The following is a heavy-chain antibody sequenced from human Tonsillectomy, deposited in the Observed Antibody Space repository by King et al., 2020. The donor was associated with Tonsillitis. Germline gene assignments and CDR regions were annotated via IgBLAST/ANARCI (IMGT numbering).Heavy chain of an antibody. V-gene: IGHV4-31*03. D-gene: IGHD2-2*01. Sequence: VQLQESGPGLVKPSQTLSLTCSVSGGSISSGGYYWSWIRQHPGKGLEWIGYIYYSGGTYYNPSLKSRVTMSVDTSKNQFSLSLHSVTAADTAVYFCASYHCSGTTCYWGYWGQGTLVTVSS. J-gene: IGHJ4*02. CDR1: GGSISSGGYY. CDR2: IYYSGGT. CDR3: ASYHCSGTTCYWGY.